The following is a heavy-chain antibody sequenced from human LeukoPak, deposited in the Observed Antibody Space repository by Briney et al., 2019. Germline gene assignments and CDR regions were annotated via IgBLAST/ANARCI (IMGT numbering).Heavy chain of an antibody. D-gene: IGHD4-17*01. V-gene: IGHV1-69*01. CDR2: IIPIFGTA. CDR1: GGTFSSYA. CDR3: ARGGGHDYGDYLAFDI. Sequence: SVKVSCKASGGTFSSYAISWVRQAPGQGLEWMGGIIPIFGTANYAQKFQGRVTITADESTSTAYMELSSLRSEDTAVYYCARGGGHDYGDYLAFDIWGQGTMVTVSS. J-gene: IGHJ3*02.